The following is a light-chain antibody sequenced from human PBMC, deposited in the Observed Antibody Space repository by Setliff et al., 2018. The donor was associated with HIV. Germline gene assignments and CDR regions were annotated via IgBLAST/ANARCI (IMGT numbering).Light chain of an antibody. V-gene: IGLV2-23*01. CDR3: CSNTGSNTYV. Sequence: QSALAQPASVSGSPGQSITISCTGTGSDVGRYNLVSWYQQHPGKAPKLMIYQATKRPSGVSNRFSGSKSGNTASLTISGLQAEDEADYYCCSNTGSNTYVFGTGTKVTVL. J-gene: IGLJ1*01. CDR1: GSDVGRYNL. CDR2: QAT.